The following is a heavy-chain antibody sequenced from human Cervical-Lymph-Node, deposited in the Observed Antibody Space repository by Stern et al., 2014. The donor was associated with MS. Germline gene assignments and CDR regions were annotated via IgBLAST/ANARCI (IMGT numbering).Heavy chain of an antibody. Sequence: QVQLQESGPGLVKPSETLSLTCTVSGGSLRSYYWNWIRQAPGKGLEWLGFSYPTGSFNYNPSLSSRVAMSVDTSKNQFSLTVSSVTAADTAVYYCAREGEYCSGSRCYPFLDYWGQGTLVTVSS. CDR3: AREGEYCSGSRCYPFLDY. CDR2: SYPTGSF. J-gene: IGHJ4*02. D-gene: IGHD2-15*01. V-gene: IGHV4-59*01. CDR1: GGSLRSYY.